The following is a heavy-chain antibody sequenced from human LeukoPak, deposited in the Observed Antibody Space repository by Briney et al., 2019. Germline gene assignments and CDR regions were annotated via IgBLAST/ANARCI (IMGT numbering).Heavy chain of an antibody. J-gene: IGHJ4*02. CDR3: TRDRGWQQFDY. CDR1: GFTFSSYG. V-gene: IGHV3-23*01. Sequence: GGSLRLSCAASGFTFSSYGMSWVRQAPGKGLEWVSAISGSGGRTFYADSVQGRFTISRDNAKNSLYLQMSSLRDDDTAVYYCTRDRGWQQFDYWGQGTLVSVSS. D-gene: IGHD5-24*01. CDR2: ISGSGGRT.